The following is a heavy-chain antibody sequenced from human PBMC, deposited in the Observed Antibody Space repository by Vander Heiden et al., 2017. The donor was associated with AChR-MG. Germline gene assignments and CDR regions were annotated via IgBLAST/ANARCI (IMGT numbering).Heavy chain of an antibody. Sequence: QVQLQQSGPGLVKPSQTLSLTCAVSGDSVSSHSDAWNWIRQSPSRGLEWLGRTYYRSKWYNEYAVSVKSRITINPDSSKNQFSLQLNSVTPEDTAVYYCARVPISSGYDYYYMDVWGKGTTVTVSS. CDR2: TYYRSKWYN. D-gene: IGHD3-22*01. CDR3: ARVPISSGYDYYYMDV. J-gene: IGHJ6*03. CDR1: GDSVSSHSDA. V-gene: IGHV6-1*01.